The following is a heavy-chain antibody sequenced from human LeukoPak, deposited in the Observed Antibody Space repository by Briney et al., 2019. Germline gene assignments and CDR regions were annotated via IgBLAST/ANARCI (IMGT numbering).Heavy chain of an antibody. J-gene: IGHJ6*02. CDR2: VYYSGST. V-gene: IGHV4-59*01. D-gene: IGHD3-10*01. Sequence: SETLSLTCTVSGASISGYYWSWIRQPPGKGLEWIGYVYYSGSTKYQPSLKSRVTISVDTSMNQFSLKLTSVTAADTAVYYCARADHGSGNLYYYGMDVWGQGATVTVSS. CDR1: GASISGYY. CDR3: ARADHGSGNLYYYGMDV.